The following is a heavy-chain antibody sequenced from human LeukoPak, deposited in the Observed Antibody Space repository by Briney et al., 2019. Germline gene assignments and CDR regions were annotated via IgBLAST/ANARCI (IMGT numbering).Heavy chain of an antibody. D-gene: IGHD2-15*01. CDR1: GGSFSGYY. J-gene: IGHJ5*02. V-gene: IGHV4-34*01. CDR2: INHSGST. Sequence: PSETLSLTCAVYGGSFSGYYWSWIRQPPGNGLEWIGEINHSGSTNYNPSLKRRVTISVDTSKNQFSLKLSSVTAADTAVYYCARGHCSGGSCYRNWFDPWGQGTLVTVSS. CDR3: ARGHCSGGSCYRNWFDP.